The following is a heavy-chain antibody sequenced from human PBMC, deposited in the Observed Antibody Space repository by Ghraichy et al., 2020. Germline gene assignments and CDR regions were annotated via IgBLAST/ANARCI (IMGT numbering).Heavy chain of an antibody. CDR2: INHSGST. J-gene: IGHJ3*02. CDR1: GGSFSDYY. CDR3: ARVRDYGDYVRDALDI. V-gene: IGHV4-34*01. Sequence: SQTLSLTCAVYGGSFSDYYWSWIRQPPGKGLEWIGEINHSGSTNYNPSLKSRVTILVDTYKNQFSLKLSSVTAADTAVYYCARVRDYGDYVRDALDIWGQGTMVTVSP. D-gene: IGHD4-17*01.